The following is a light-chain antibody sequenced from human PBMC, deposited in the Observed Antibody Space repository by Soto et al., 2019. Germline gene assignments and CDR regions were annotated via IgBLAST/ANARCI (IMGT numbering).Light chain of an antibody. Sequence: DIVMTQSPDSLAVSLGERATINCKSSQSVLYSSTNKNSLAWYQQKPGQPPKLLIYWASTRESGVPDRFSGGASGTDFTLTISSLQAEDAAVYYCQQYDSSPYTFGQGTKLELK. CDR2: WAS. CDR1: QSVLYSSTNKNS. V-gene: IGKV4-1*01. J-gene: IGKJ2*01. CDR3: QQYDSSPYT.